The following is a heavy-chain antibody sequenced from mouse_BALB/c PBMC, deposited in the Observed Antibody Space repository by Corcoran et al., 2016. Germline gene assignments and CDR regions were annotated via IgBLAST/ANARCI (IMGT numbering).Heavy chain of an antibody. V-gene: IGHV14-3*02. J-gene: IGHJ2*01. D-gene: IGHD1-1*01. CDR3: ARYTTVVDYFDY. Sequence: EVQLQQSGAELVQPGASVKLSCTASGFNIKDTYMHWVKQRPEQGLEWIGRIDPANGNTKYDPKFQGKATITADTSSNTAYLQLSSLTSEDTAVYYCARYTTVVDYFDYWGQGTTLTVSS. CDR2: IDPANGNT. CDR1: GFNIKDTY.